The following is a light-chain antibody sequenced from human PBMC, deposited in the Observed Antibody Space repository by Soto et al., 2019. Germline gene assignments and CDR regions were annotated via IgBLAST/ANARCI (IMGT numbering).Light chain of an antibody. V-gene: IGLV2-8*01. CDR1: SSDVGGYNY. J-gene: IGLJ1*01. Sequence: QSALTQPPSASGSPGQSVTISCTGTSSDVGGYNYVSWYQQHPGKAPKLIIYEVSKRPSGVPDRFSGSKSGNTASLTVSGLQAEDEADYYCSSYVGSNNLVFGTGTQLTVL. CDR2: EVS. CDR3: SSYVGSNNLV.